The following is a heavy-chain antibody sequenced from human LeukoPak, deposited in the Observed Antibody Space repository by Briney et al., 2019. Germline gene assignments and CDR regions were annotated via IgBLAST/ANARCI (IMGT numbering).Heavy chain of an antibody. CDR2: IYYSGST. CDR1: GCTINNYY. CDR3: ARGGWSYVY. J-gene: IGHJ4*02. D-gene: IGHD6-19*01. Sequence: PSGTLSLTCTVSGCTINNYYWSWIRQPPGKGLEWIGYIYYSGSTNYNPSLKSRVTISVDTSRNQFSLKVNSVSAADTAVYFCARGGWSYVYWGQGTLVTVSS. V-gene: IGHV4-59*01.